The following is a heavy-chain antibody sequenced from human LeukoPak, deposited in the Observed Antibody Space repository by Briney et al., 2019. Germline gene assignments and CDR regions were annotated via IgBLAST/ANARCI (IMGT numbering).Heavy chain of an antibody. CDR2: IYYSGST. V-gene: IGHV4-30-4*01. Sequence: SQTLSLTCNVSGGSISSGDYYWSWIRQPPGKGLEWIGYIYYSGSTYYNPSLKSRVTISVDTSKNQFSLKLSSVTAADTAVYYCARDRGRFGDWDTIWYFDLWGRGTLVTVSS. CDR3: ARDRGRFGDWDTIWYFDL. CDR1: GGSISSGDYY. J-gene: IGHJ2*01. D-gene: IGHD3-10*01.